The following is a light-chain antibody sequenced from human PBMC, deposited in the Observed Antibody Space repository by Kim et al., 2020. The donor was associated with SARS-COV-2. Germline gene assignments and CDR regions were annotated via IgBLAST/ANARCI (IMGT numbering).Light chain of an antibody. Sequence: GQKVTISCSGSSSNIGSNTVKWYQQLPGTAPKLLIYSNNQRPSGVPDRFSGSKSGTSASLAISGLQSEDEADYYCAAWDDSLNAVVFGGGTQLTVL. V-gene: IGLV1-44*01. CDR1: SSNIGSNT. CDR2: SNN. J-gene: IGLJ2*01. CDR3: AAWDDSLNAVV.